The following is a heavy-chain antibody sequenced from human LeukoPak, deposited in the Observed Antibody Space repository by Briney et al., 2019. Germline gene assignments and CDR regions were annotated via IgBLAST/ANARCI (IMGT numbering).Heavy chain of an antibody. CDR1: GFTLSDYY. CDR2: ISSSSSYT. Sequence: GGSLRLSCAASGFTLSDYYMSWLRQAPGKGVEWVSYISSSSSYTNYADSVKGRFTISRDNAKNSLYLQMTSLRADDTAVYYCARRFWYAFDIWGQGTMVTVSS. CDR3: ARRFWYAFDI. V-gene: IGHV3-11*03. D-gene: IGHD3-3*01. J-gene: IGHJ3*02.